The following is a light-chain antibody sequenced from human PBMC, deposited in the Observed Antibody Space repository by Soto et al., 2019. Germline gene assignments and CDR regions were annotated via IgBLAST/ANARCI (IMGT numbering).Light chain of an antibody. Sequence: QPVLTQSPSASGTPGQRVTISCSGSSSNIGTNYVYWYQQLPGTAPKLLIYSNNQRPSGVPDRFSGSKSGTSASLAISGLRSEDEADYYCATWDDSLSDLVFGGGTKLTVL. CDR3: ATWDDSLSDLV. J-gene: IGLJ2*01. V-gene: IGLV1-47*01. CDR1: SSNIGTNY. CDR2: SNN.